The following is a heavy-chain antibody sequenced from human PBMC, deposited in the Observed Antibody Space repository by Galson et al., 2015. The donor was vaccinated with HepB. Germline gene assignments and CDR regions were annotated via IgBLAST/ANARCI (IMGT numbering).Heavy chain of an antibody. Sequence: SLRLSCAASGFTFDDYAMHWVRQAPGKGLEWVANIKQDGSEKYYVDSVKGRFTISRDNAKNSLYLQMNSLRAEDTAVYYCARGPPSWAIAAAGTDYWGQGTLVTVSS. J-gene: IGHJ4*02. CDR1: GFTFDDYA. D-gene: IGHD6-13*01. CDR3: ARGPPSWAIAAAGTDY. CDR2: IKQDGSEK. V-gene: IGHV3-7*03.